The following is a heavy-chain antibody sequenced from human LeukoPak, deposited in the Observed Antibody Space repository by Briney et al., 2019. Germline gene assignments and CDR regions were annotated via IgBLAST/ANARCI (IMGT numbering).Heavy chain of an antibody. CDR1: GFTFSSYV. D-gene: IGHD5-18*01. V-gene: IGHV3-23*01. J-gene: IGHJ4*02. Sequence: TGGSLRLSCAASGFTFSSYVMSWVRQAPGKGLEWVSGISGSGGSTYYADSVKGRFTISRDNSKNTLYLQMNSLRVEDTAVYYCTTLRGYIIDFDYWGQGTLVTVSS. CDR2: ISGSGGST. CDR3: TTLRGYIIDFDY.